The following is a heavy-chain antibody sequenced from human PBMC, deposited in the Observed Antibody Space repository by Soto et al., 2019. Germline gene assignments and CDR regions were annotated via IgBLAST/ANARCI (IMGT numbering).Heavy chain of an antibody. V-gene: IGHV4-31*03. CDR3: ARVPTWSGYLFRYYYGMDV. Sequence: QVQLQESGPGLVKPSQTLSLTCTVSGGSISSGGYYWSWIRQHPGKGLEWIGYIYYSGSTYYNPSLTSRVTISVDTSKNQFSLKPRSVTAADTAVYYCARVPTWSGYLFRYYYGMDVWGQGTTVTVSS. J-gene: IGHJ6*02. CDR2: IYYSGST. CDR1: GGSISSGGYY. D-gene: IGHD3-3*01.